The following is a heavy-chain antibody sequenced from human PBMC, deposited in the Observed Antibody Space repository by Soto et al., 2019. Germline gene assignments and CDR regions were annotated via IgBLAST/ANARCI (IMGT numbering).Heavy chain of an antibody. J-gene: IGHJ4*02. CDR1: GGTFSSFG. V-gene: IGHV1-69*01. CDR3: ARDRSMDGYNSRSFDY. D-gene: IGHD5-12*01. Sequence: QVQLVQSGAEVKKPGSSVKVSCKASGGTFSSFGFNWVRQAPGKGLEWMGGIIPLFGTANYAEKFQGRVTISADEGTSTASMELIGLRSEDTAIYYCARDRSMDGYNSRSFDYWGQGTLVTVS. CDR2: IIPLFGTA.